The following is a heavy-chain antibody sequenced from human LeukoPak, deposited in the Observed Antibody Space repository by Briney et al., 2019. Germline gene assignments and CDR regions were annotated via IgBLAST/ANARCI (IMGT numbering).Heavy chain of an antibody. J-gene: IGHJ4*02. CDR2: ISGSDSST. D-gene: IGHD6-19*01. Sequence: PGGSLRLSCAASGFTFSNYAMSWVRQAPGKGLEWVSAISGSDSSTYYADSVEGRFTISRDNSKNTLFLQMNSLRGEDTAVYYCAKGGIRSGWTDDYWGQGTVVTVSS. CDR3: AKGGIRSGWTDDY. V-gene: IGHV3-23*01. CDR1: GFTFSNYA.